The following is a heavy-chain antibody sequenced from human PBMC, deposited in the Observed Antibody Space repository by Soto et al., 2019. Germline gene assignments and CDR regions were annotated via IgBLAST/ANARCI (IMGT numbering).Heavy chain of an antibody. V-gene: IGHV1-18*01. Sequence: QVRLVQSGAEVKKPGSSVKVSCKASGGTFSSYAISWVRQAPGQGLEWMGGISAYNGNTNYAQKLQGRVTMTTDTSTSTAYMELRSLRSDDTAVYYCARDRDYGDYNYYYYGMDVWGQGTTVTVSS. D-gene: IGHD4-17*01. CDR3: ARDRDYGDYNYYYYGMDV. CDR2: ISAYNGNT. CDR1: GGTFSSYA. J-gene: IGHJ6*02.